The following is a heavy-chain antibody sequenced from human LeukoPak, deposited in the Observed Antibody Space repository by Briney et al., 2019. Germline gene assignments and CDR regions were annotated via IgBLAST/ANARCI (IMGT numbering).Heavy chain of an antibody. CDR1: GGSISSYY. V-gene: IGHV4-4*07. D-gene: IGHD1-26*01. CDR3: ARDGDSGSYIDY. CDR2: NYTSGST. Sequence: SETLSLTCTVSGGSISSYYWSWIRQPAGKGLEWIGRNYTSGSTNYNPSLKSRVTMSVDTSKNQFSLKLSSVTAADTAVYYCARDGDSGSYIDYWGQGTLVTVSS. J-gene: IGHJ4*02.